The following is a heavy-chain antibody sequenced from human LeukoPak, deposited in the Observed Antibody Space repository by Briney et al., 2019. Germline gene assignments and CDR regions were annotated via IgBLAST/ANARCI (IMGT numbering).Heavy chain of an antibody. CDR3: ARVLRFLEWMDFDI. V-gene: IGHV4-34*01. J-gene: IGHJ3*02. CDR1: GGSFSGYY. CDR2: INHSGST. Sequence: SETLSLTCAVYGGSFSGYYWNWIRQPPGKGLEWIGEINHSGSTNYNPSLKSRVTISVDTSKNQFSLKLSSVTAADTAVYYCARVLRFLEWMDFDIWGQGTMVTVSS. D-gene: IGHD3-3*01.